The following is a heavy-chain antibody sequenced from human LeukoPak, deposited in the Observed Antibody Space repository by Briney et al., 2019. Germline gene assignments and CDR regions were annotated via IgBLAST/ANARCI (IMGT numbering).Heavy chain of an antibody. CDR3: AKESSLTMVRGVRFWFDP. V-gene: IGHV3-30*02. CDR1: GFTFSSYG. J-gene: IGHJ5*02. Sequence: GGSLRLSCAASGFTFSSYGMHWVGQAPGKGLEWVAFIRYDGSNKYYADSVKGRFTISRDNSKNTLYLQMNSLRAEDTAVYYCAKESSLTMVRGVRFWFDPWGQGTLVTVSS. CDR2: IRYDGSNK. D-gene: IGHD3-10*01.